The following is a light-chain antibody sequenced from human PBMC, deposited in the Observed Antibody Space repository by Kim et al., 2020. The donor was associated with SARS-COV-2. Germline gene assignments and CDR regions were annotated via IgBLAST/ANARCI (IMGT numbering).Light chain of an antibody. Sequence: GQSVTISCTGTSSDVGAHKYVSWYQQHPGKAPKLMIYEVDKRPSGVPDRFSGSKSGNTASLTVSGLQTEDEADYYCSSYVGSNKLLFGGGTMLTVL. CDR1: SSDVGAHKY. V-gene: IGLV2-8*01. CDR3: SSYVGSNKLL. J-gene: IGLJ3*02. CDR2: EVD.